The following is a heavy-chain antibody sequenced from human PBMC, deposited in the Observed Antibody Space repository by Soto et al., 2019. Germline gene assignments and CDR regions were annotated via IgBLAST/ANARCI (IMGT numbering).Heavy chain of an antibody. J-gene: IGHJ6*02. CDR3: AKDSYYYDSSGYPTYYYYGMDV. CDR1: GFTFSSYG. Sequence: GGSLRLSCAASGFTFSSYGMHWVRQAPGKGLEWVAVISYDGSNKYYADSVKGRFTISRDNSKNTLYLQMNSLRAEDTAVYYCAKDSYYYDSSGYPTYYYYGMDVWGQGTTVTVSS. D-gene: IGHD3-22*01. CDR2: ISYDGSNK. V-gene: IGHV3-30*18.